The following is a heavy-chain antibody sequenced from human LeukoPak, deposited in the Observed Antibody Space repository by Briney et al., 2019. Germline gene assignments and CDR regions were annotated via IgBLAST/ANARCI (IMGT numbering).Heavy chain of an antibody. CDR1: GFTFSSYA. CDR3: AKDLSAQLWLLFFDY. CDR2: ISGSGGST. J-gene: IGHJ4*02. D-gene: IGHD5-18*01. Sequence: GGSLRLSCAASGFTFSSYAMSWVRQAPGKGLEWVSAISGSGGSTYYADSVKGRFTISRDNSKYTLYLQMNSLRAEDTAVYYCAKDLSAQLWLLFFDYWGQGTLVTVSS. V-gene: IGHV3-23*01.